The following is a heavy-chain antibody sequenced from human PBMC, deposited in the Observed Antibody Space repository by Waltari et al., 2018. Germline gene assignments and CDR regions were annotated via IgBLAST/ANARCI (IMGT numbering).Heavy chain of an antibody. D-gene: IGHD2-2*01. J-gene: IGHJ4*02. CDR1: GSTGVAYG. V-gene: IGHV3-30*02. Sequence: QVQLLESGGGVVQPGGALRLSGEVSGSTGVAYGMHWVRQAPGKGLEWVSYIHHDEISKHYADSVKGRFTISRDNSKHTVYLHMDSLRAEDTALYYCSKDSDAFYIDYWGQGGLVTVSS. CDR2: IHHDEISK. CDR3: SKDSDAFYIDY.